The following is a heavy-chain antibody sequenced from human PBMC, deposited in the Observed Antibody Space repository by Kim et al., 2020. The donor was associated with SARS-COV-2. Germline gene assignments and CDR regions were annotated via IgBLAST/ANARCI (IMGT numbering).Heavy chain of an antibody. J-gene: IGHJ4*01. V-gene: IGHV4-39*01. CDR3: RQRKIEFGDFEPFDF. D-gene: IGHD2-21*02. CDR2: VYSDGRN. Sequence: SETLSLTCTVSGDSLSRSTSFWGWLRQTPGRALEWIALVYSDGRNHYNPSLRSRVTISIDTSKNQFSLEMRSVTAADTANFCGRQRKIEFGDFEPFDFWG. CDR1: GDSLSRSTSF.